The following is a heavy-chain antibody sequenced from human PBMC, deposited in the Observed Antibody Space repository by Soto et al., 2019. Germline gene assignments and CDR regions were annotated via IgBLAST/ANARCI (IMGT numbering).Heavy chain of an antibody. Sequence: TLSFTCVVSGGSIGIGGYSWSLFRQPPGKGLEWIGDIYHSGSTYYNPSLKSRVTISVDRSKNQFSLKLSSVTAADTAVYYCARGMTTVTTFDYWGQGTLVTVSS. CDR1: GGSIGIGGYS. J-gene: IGHJ4*02. V-gene: IGHV4-30-2*01. CDR2: IYHSGST. CDR3: ARGMTTVTTFDY. D-gene: IGHD4-17*01.